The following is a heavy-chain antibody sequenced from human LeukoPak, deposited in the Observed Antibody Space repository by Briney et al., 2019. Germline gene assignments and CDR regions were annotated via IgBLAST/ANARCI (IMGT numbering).Heavy chain of an antibody. CDR2: ISWSXXXI. J-gene: IGHJ6*02. V-gene: IGHV3-9*01. D-gene: IGHD3-3*01. Sequence: ISWSXXXIGYAGSGKGGFTISRDNAKNSLYLQMNSLRAEDTALYYCAKDIRHYDFWSGSYYYYGMDVWGQGTTVTVSS. CDR3: AKDIRHYDFWSGSYYYYGMDV.